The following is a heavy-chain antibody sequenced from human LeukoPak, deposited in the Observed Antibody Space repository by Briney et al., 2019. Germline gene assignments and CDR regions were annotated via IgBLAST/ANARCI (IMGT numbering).Heavy chain of an antibody. V-gene: IGHV4-4*07. D-gene: IGHD3-22*01. CDR3: AREILYDSTGYYL. CDR1: GGSISGYF. CDR2: IYTSGST. J-gene: IGHJ4*02. Sequence: SETLSLTCSVSGGSISGYFWSWIRQPAGKGPEWIGRIYTSGSTNYNPSLKSRVTMSVDTSKNQFSLKLSSVTAADTAVYYCAREILYDSTGYYLWGQGTLVTVSS.